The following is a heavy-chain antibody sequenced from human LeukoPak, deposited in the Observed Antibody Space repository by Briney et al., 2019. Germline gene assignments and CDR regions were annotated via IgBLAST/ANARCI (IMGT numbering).Heavy chain of an antibody. V-gene: IGHV3-15*01. CDR3: TTNPPYYYDSSGYYDAFDI. D-gene: IGHD3-22*01. CDR1: GFTFSNAW. Sequence: GGSLRLSCAASGFTFSNAWMSWVGKAPGKGLEWVGRIKSKPDGGTTDYAAPVKGRFTISRDDSKNTLCLQMNSLKTEDTAVYYCTTNPPYYYDSSGYYDAFDIWGQGTMVTVSS. CDR2: IKSKPDGGTT. J-gene: IGHJ3*02.